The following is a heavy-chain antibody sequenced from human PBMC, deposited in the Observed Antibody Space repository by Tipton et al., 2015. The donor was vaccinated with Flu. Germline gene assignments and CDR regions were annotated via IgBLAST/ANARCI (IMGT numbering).Heavy chain of an antibody. CDR2: INAYNGNT. CDR3: ARDKQLSL. CDR1: GYTFTSYG. Sequence: SGAEVKVSCKASGYTFTSYGISWVRQAPGQGLEWMGWINAYNGNTNYAQKLQGRVTMTTDTSTSTAYMELMSLRSDDTALYYCARDKQLSLWGQGTMVTVSS. J-gene: IGHJ3*01. D-gene: IGHD6-13*01. V-gene: IGHV1-18*01.